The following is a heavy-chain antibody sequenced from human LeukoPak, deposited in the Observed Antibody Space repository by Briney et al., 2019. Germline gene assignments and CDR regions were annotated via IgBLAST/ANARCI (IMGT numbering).Heavy chain of an antibody. J-gene: IGHJ3*02. V-gene: IGHV3-21*01. CDR2: ISSSSSYI. CDR3: AREGNGYISEAFDI. D-gene: IGHD5-24*01. CDR1: GFTFSSFS. Sequence: PGGSLRLSCAASGFTFSSFSMHWVRQAPGEGLEWVSSISSSSSYIYYADSLKGRFTISRDNAKNSLYLQMNSLRAEDTAVYYCAREGNGYISEAFDIWGQGTMVTVSS.